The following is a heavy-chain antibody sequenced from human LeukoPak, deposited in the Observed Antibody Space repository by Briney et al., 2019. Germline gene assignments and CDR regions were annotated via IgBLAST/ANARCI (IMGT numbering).Heavy chain of an antibody. D-gene: IGHD3-22*01. J-gene: IGHJ4*02. Sequence: KPSETLSLTCAVSGYSISNGYYWGWVRQPPWKGLEWIGSIYHSGSTYYNPSLKSRVTISVDTSKNQFSLKLSSVTAADTAVYYCGRYNSGYYYYFDYWGQGTLVTVSS. CDR1: GYSISNGYY. CDR3: GRYNSGYYYYFDY. V-gene: IGHV4-38-2*01. CDR2: IYHSGST.